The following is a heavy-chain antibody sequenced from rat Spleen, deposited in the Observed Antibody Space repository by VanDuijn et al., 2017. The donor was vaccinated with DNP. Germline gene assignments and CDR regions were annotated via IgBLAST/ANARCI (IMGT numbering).Heavy chain of an antibody. CDR3: ARGLNYGGYNYYWYFDF. Sequence: EVRLQESGPGLVQPSQSLSLTCSVTGYSITRNYWAWIRKFPGNKMELMGYISYSGSTGYNPTLKSRISITRDTSKHQFFLQLNSITTEDTATYYCARGLNYGGYNYYWYFDFWGPGPLVTVSS. V-gene: IGHV3-1*01. D-gene: IGHD1-11*01. J-gene: IGHJ1*01. CDR1: GYSITRNY. CDR2: ISYSGST.